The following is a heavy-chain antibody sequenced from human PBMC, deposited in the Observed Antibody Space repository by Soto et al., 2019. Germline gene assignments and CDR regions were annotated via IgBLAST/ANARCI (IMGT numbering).Heavy chain of an antibody. CDR2: IFSGGNT. D-gene: IGHD2-21*02. V-gene: IGHV3-53*01. CDR1: GFTVSGNY. CDR3: ATGLTLPVRPSFDT. J-gene: IGHJ5*02. Sequence: EVQLVESGGGLIQPGGSLRLXXXXXGFTVSGNYITWVRQAPGKGLEWVSVIFSGGNTYYSDSVKGRFTISRDNSKNTVYLQMNRLRGDDTAVYFCATGLTLPVRPSFDTWGQGTLLTVSS.